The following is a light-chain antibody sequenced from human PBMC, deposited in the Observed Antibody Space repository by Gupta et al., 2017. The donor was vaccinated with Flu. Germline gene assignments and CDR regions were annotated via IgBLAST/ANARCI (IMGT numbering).Light chain of an antibody. V-gene: IGKV3-11*01. J-gene: IGKJ4*01. CDR2: DVS. CDR1: QSVSSY. Sequence: SPATLSLSPGERATLSCRASQSVSSYLAWYQQKPGQTPRLLIYDVSTRATGIPARFSGSGSGTDFTLTISSLEPEDFAVYYCQQRSNWLTFGGGTKVEIK. CDR3: QQRSNWLT.